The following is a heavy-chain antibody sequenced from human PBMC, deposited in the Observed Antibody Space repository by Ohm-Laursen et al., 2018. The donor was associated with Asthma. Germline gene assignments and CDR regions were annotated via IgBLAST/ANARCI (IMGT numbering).Heavy chain of an antibody. CDR3: ARDQESFFYDSCGSPPDY. J-gene: IGHJ4*02. D-gene: IGHD3-22*01. Sequence: SLRLSCAATGFTVSSNYMSWVRQAPGKGLEWVSVIYSGGSTYYADSVKGRFTISRDNSKNTLYLQMNSLRAEDTALYFCARDQESFFYDSCGSPPDYWGQGTLVTVSS. CDR1: GFTVSSNY. CDR2: IYSGGST. V-gene: IGHV3-53*01.